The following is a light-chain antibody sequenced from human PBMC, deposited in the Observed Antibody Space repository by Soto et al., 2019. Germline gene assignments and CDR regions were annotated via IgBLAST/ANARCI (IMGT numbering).Light chain of an antibody. CDR1: SGHSGYI. V-gene: IGLV4-60*02. J-gene: IGLJ2*01. CDR3: ETWDSNTVI. CDR2: VEGSGSY. Sequence: QLVLTQSSSASASLGSSVKLTCTLSSGHSGYIIAWHQQQPGKAPRYLMKVEGSGSYNKGSGVPDRFSGSSSGADRYLTISNLQFEDEADYYCETWDSNTVIFGGGTKLTVL.